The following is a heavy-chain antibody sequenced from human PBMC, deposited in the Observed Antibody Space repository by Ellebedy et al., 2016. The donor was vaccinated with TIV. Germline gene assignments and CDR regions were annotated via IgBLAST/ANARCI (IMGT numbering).Heavy chain of an antibody. D-gene: IGHD4-17*01. CDR3: ATDGIYGDYLSPTHAFVI. J-gene: IGHJ3*02. CDR1: GFSFSSYW. CDR2: IRQDGSEK. V-gene: IGHV3-7*01. Sequence: GESLKISCGASGFSFSSYWMSWVRQAPGKGREWVANIRQDGSEKYYVDSVKGRFTISRDNAKNSLYLHLNSLRAEDTAMYYCATDGIYGDYLSPTHAFVIWGQGTMVTVSS.